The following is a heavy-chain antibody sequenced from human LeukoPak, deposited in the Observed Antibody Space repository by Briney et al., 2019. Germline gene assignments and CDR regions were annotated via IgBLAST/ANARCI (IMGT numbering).Heavy chain of an antibody. CDR1: GCTFTSYG. CDR2: ISAYNGNT. D-gene: IGHD5-24*01. J-gene: IGHJ5*02. V-gene: IGHV1-18*01. Sequence: ASVKVSCKASGCTFTSYGISWVRQPPGQGLEGLGWISAYNGNTTYAQKLQGRVTMTTDTSTSTAYMELRSLRSDDTAVYYCARVKRYWFDPWGQGTLVTVSS. CDR3: ARVKRYWFDP.